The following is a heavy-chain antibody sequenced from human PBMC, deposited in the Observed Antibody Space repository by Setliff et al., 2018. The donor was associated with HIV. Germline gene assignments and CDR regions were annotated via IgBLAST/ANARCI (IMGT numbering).Heavy chain of an antibody. V-gene: IGHV4-34*01. CDR2: IHPSGST. CDR3: ARSFGNGNSRLGN. D-gene: IGHD2-8*01. Sequence: PSETLSLTCAVYGESFSGFYWNWIRQPPGKGLEWIGEIHPSGSTRYSPSLDRRVTISRDTSKRQVFLKLSSVTAADTAVYYCARSFGNGNSRLGNWGQGTLVTVSS. J-gene: IGHJ4*02. CDR1: GESFSGFY.